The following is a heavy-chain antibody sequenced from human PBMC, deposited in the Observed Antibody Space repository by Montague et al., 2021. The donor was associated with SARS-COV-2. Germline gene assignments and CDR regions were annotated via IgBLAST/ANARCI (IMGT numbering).Heavy chain of an antibody. V-gene: IGHV4-59*01. CDR3: VREGRSSAYAMDY. Sequence: SETLSLTCTVSGASMSGSYWGWVRQPPGKGPEWIGNIYSSGSTHYNPSLKSRVTISVDTSKSQFSLRLTSVTAADTAVYHCVREGRSSAYAMDYWGQGTLVTVSS. CDR2: IYSSGST. CDR1: GASMSGSY. J-gene: IGHJ4*02. D-gene: IGHD3-22*01.